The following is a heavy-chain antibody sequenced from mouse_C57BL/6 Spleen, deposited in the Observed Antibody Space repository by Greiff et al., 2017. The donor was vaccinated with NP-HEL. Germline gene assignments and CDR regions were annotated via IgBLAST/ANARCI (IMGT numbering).Heavy chain of an antibody. J-gene: IGHJ3*01. CDR1: GYTFTSYW. CDR3: EMGTAQAFAY. CDR2: IHPKSGST. D-gene: IGHD3-2*02. V-gene: IGHV1-64*01. Sequence: QVQLQQSGAELVKPGASVKLSCKASGYTFTSYWMHWVKQRPGQGLEWIGMIHPKSGSTNYNEKFKSKATLTVDKSSSTAYMQLSSLTSEDSAVYYCEMGTAQAFAYWGQGTLVTVSA.